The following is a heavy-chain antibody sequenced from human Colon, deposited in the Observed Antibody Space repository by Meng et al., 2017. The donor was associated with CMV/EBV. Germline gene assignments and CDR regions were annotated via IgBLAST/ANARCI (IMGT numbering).Heavy chain of an antibody. V-gene: IGHV1-2*02. D-gene: IGHD3-3*01. J-gene: IGHJ4*02. Sequence: ASVKVSCKASGYTFTDYYIFWVRQAPGQGLEWLGWINSNSDGTNYAQKFQGRVTMTRDTSISTAYMELSRLRSDDTAVYYCARGGGNYDFWSGYVDYWGQGTLVTVSS. CDR3: ARGGGNYDFWSGYVDY. CDR1: GYTFTDYY. CDR2: INSNSDGT.